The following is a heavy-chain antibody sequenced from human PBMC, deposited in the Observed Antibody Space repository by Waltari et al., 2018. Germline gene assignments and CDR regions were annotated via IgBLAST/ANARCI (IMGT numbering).Heavy chain of an antibody. V-gene: IGHV4-39*02. CDR3: ARRFGNAFDI. D-gene: IGHD3-3*01. CDR1: GVSTSSSSFH. J-gene: IGHJ3*02. CDR2: IYYSGST. Sequence: QLQLQESGPGLVKPSETLSLICTVSGVSTSSSSFHWDWIRQPPGKGLEWIGNIYYSGSTSYNPSLKSRVTISVDTSKNHLLLKLTSVSAADSSVYYCARRFGNAFDIWGQGIMVTVFS.